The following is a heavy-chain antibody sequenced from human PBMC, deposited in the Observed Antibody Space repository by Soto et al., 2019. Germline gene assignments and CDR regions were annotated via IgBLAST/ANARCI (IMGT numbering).Heavy chain of an antibody. CDR2: IIPIFGTA. J-gene: IGHJ6*02. D-gene: IGHD3-3*01. V-gene: IGHV1-69*01. CDR3: ARQSGAYYDFLSGYPLRYYGMDV. CDR1: GGTFSSYA. Sequence: QVQLVQSGAEVKKPGSSVKVSCKASGGTFSSYAISWVRQAPGQGPEWTGGIIPIFGTANYAQKLLGRVTITAAESTSTGYMELRSLRSEDTAVYYCARQSGAYYDFLSGYPLRYYGMDVWGQGTTVTVSS.